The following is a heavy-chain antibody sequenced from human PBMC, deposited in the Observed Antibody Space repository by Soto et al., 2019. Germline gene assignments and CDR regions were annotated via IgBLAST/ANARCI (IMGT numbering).Heavy chain of an antibody. CDR1: GGTFSSYA. V-gene: IGHV1-69*12. J-gene: IGHJ4*02. Sequence: QVQLVQSGAEVKKPGSSVKVSCKASGGTFSSYAISWVRQAPGQGLEWMGGIIPIFGTANYAQKFQGRVTITADESTSTVDMELSSLRSEDTAVYYCARSLAFGGVIVPTFDYWGQGTLVTVSS. CDR2: IIPIFGTA. D-gene: IGHD3-16*02. CDR3: ARSLAFGGVIVPTFDY.